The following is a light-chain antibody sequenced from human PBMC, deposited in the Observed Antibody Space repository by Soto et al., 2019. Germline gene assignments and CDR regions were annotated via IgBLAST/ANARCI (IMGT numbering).Light chain of an antibody. J-gene: IGKJ4*01. CDR2: VAS. CDR3: QKYDSAPLT. CDR1: QDIRNY. V-gene: IGKV1-27*01. Sequence: DIKMTQSPSSLSASVGDRVTITCRPSQDIRNYLAWYQQKPGQVPKLLIYVASTLQSGVPSRFSGSGSGTEFTLTITSLQPEDVATYYCQKYDSAPLTFGGGTRIEI.